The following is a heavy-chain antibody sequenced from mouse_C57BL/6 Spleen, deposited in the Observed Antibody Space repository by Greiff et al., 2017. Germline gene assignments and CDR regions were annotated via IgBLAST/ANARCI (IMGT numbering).Heavy chain of an antibody. D-gene: IGHD1-1*01. CDR1: GYTFTSYW. Sequence: QVQLQQPGTELVKPGASVKLSCKASGYTFTSYWMPWVKQRPGQGLEWIGNINPSNGGTNYNEKFKSKATLTVDKSSSTTYMQLSSLTSEDSAVYYCARFPYYYGSSYWYFDVWGTGTTVTVSS. CDR3: ARFPYYYGSSYWYFDV. V-gene: IGHV1-53*01. J-gene: IGHJ1*03. CDR2: INPSNGGT.